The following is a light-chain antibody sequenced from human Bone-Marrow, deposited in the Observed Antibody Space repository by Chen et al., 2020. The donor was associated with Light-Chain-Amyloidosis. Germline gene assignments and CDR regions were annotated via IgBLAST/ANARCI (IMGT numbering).Light chain of an antibody. V-gene: IGKV6-21*02. CDR3: HQTSSFPLT. CDR1: QSIGGR. Sequence: ELVLTQSPDFQSVTPKEEVTITCRASQSIGGRLHWYQQRPNQSPKLLIKYASQSILGVPSRFSGSGSGTDFTLTISSLEAEDAATYYCHQTSSFPLTFGGGTKVEIK. CDR2: YAS. J-gene: IGKJ4*01.